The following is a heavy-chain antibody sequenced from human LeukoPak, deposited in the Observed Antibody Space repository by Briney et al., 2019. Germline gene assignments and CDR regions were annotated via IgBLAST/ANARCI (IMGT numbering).Heavy chain of an antibody. Sequence: ASVTVSFKSSGYTFTIYYMHWVRQAPGQGIEGMGIINTSGGSTSYAQKFQGRVTMTRDMSTSTVYMELSSLRSEDTAVYYCARDRTTTGTTGGLDYWGQGTLVTVSS. CDR3: ARDRTTTGTTGGLDY. J-gene: IGHJ4*02. CDR2: INTSGGST. V-gene: IGHV1-46*01. D-gene: IGHD1-1*01. CDR1: GYTFTIYY.